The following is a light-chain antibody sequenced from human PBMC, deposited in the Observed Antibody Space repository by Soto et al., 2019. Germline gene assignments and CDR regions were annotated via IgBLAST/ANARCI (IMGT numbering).Light chain of an antibody. Sequence: QSALTQPASVSGSPGQSITISCTGTSSDVGGYNYVSWYQQHPGKAPKLMIYEVSNRPSGVSNRFSGSKSGNTASLTISGFQAEDEADYYSSSYTSSSTLVFGGGTKLTVL. CDR2: EVS. J-gene: IGLJ2*01. CDR1: SSDVGGYNY. V-gene: IGLV2-14*01. CDR3: SSYTSSSTLV.